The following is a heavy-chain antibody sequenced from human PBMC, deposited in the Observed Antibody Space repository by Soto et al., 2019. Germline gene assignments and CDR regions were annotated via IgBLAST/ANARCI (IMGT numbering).Heavy chain of an antibody. CDR3: AKDKEIDSSSWYYYYYYYMDV. V-gene: IGHV3-7*03. CDR1: GFTFSSYW. Sequence: GGSLRLSCAASGFTFSSYWMSWVRQAPGKGLEWVANIKQDGSDKYYVDSVKGRFTISRDNAKNSLYLQMNSLRAEDTAVYYCAKDKEIDSSSWYYYYYYYMDVWGKGTTVTVSS. J-gene: IGHJ6*03. D-gene: IGHD6-13*01. CDR2: IKQDGSDK.